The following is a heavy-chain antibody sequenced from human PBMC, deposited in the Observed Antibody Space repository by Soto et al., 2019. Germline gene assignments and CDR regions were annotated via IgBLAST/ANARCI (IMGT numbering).Heavy chain of an antibody. D-gene: IGHD2-15*01. Sequence: ASVKVSCKASGYTFTSYYMHWVRQAPGQGLEWMGIINPNGGSTSYAQKFQGRVTMTRDTSTSTVYMELSSLRSEDTAVYYCARGGVVVAATPYYFDFWGQGTLVTVSS. CDR3: ARGGVVVAATPYYFDF. CDR1: GYTFTSYY. CDR2: INPNGGST. V-gene: IGHV1-46*01. J-gene: IGHJ4*02.